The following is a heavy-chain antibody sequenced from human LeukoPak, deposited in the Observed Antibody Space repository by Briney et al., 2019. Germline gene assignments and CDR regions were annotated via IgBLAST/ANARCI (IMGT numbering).Heavy chain of an antibody. J-gene: IGHJ4*02. CDR2: MNPNTGAT. D-gene: IGHD6-19*01. CDR1: GYTFTGYY. CDR3: ARDRVGSGWPRPFYFEF. Sequence: GASVTVSCQPSGYTFTGYYLHRVRQAPGQGLEWMGWMNPNTGATIYAQKFQGRVTLTRDTSISTAYMELTSLRSDDTAIYYCARDRVGSGWPRPFYFEFWGQGTLVSVSS. V-gene: IGHV1-2*02.